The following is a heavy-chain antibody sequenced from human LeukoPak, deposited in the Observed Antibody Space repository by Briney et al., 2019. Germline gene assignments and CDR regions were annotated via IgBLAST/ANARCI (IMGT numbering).Heavy chain of an antibody. Sequence: PSETLSLTCAVSGGSISSADFYWSWIRPHPGKGLEWIGFIYCSGSAYYNPSLKSRVSISVDTSKNQFSLTLNSVTAADTAVYYCARGTDYFDYWGQGTPVTVSS. V-gene: IGHV4-31*11. CDR2: IYCSGSA. D-gene: IGHD1-14*01. CDR3: ARGTDYFDY. CDR1: GGSISSADFY. J-gene: IGHJ4*02.